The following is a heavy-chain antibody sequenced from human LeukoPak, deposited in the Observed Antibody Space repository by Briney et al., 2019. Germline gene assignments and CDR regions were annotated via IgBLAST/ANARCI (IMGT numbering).Heavy chain of an antibody. Sequence: SETLSLTCTVSGDSITAYYWNWVRQPPGKGLEWIGYIHYTGKNFYNPSLKSRITMSVDTSKSQFSPKLSSVTAADTAVYYCAKRHERQLAFGSWGQGSLVTVSS. CDR1: GDSITAYY. V-gene: IGHV4-59*01. J-gene: IGHJ4*02. D-gene: IGHD1-1*01. CDR3: AKRHERQLAFGS. CDR2: IHYTGKN.